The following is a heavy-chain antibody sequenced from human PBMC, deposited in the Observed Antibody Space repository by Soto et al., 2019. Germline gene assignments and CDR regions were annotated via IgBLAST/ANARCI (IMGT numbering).Heavy chain of an antibody. CDR2: INPNSGGT. D-gene: IGHD6-19*01. CDR1: GYTFSGFY. Sequence: EASVKVSCKASGYTFSGFYMHWLRQAPGQGLEWMGWINPNSGGTKSAEKFQGRVTMTRDTSISTAYMELSRLTSDDTAVYYCASAAVTGTAGLDFWGQGTQVTFSS. J-gene: IGHJ4*02. V-gene: IGHV1-2*02. CDR3: ASAAVTGTAGLDF.